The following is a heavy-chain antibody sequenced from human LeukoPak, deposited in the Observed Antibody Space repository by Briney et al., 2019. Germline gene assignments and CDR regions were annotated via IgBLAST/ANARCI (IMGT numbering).Heavy chain of an antibody. V-gene: IGHV3-11*06. CDR2: ISSSSSYT. J-gene: IGHJ4*02. CDR1: GFTFSDYY. Sequence: GGSLRLSCAASGFTFSDYYMSWIRQTPGKGLEWVSYISSSSSYTNYAVSVKGRFTISRDNAKNSLYLQMDSLRAEDTAVYYCARDRSVDGTVWGQGTLVTVSS. CDR3: ARDRSVDGTV. D-gene: IGHD1-14*01.